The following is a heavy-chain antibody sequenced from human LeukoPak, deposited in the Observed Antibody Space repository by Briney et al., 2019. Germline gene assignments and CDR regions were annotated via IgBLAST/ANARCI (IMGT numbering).Heavy chain of an antibody. D-gene: IGHD1-26*01. CDR2: IKQDGNEK. CDR3: ARLMGERSLFDY. V-gene: IGHV3-7*02. J-gene: IGHJ4*02. Sequence: GGSLRLTCAASGFTFSSCWMTWVRQAPGKGLEWVANIKQDGNEKYYVDSVKGRFSISRDNAKNSVYLQMNSLRAEDTAVYYCARLMGERSLFDYWGQGVLVTVSS. CDR1: GFTFSSCW.